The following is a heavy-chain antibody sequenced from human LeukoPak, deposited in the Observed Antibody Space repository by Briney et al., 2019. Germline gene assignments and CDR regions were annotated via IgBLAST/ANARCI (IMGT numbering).Heavy chain of an antibody. CDR1: GFTFRSYE. D-gene: IGHD3-10*01. CDR3: AKDLGSSGSYIPFDY. J-gene: IGHJ4*02. Sequence: GGSLRLSCEDSGFTFRSYEMNWVRQAPGKGLEWIAYLSSSGSAFSYADSVKGRFTIARDNAKNSVYLEMNSLRADDTAVYYCAKDLGSSGSYIPFDYWGQGTLVTVSS. CDR2: LSSSGSAF. V-gene: IGHV3-48*03.